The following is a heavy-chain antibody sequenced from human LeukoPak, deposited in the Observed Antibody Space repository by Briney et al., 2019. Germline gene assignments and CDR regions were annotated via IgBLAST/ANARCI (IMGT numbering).Heavy chain of an antibody. CDR3: ARISRGLRGWFDP. V-gene: IGHV3-7*01. D-gene: IGHD3-3*01. CDR2: IKQDGSEK. J-gene: IGHJ5*02. CDR1: GFTFSSSW. Sequence: PGGSLRLSCAASGFTFSSSWMSWVRQAPGKGLEWVANIKQDGSEKYYVDSVKGRFTISRDNAKNSLYLQMNSLRAEDTAVYYCARISRGLRGWFDPWGQGTLVTVSS.